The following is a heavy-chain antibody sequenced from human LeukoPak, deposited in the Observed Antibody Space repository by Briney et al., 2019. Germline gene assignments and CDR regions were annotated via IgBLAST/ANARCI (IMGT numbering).Heavy chain of an antibody. D-gene: IGHD3-22*01. J-gene: IGHJ3*02. CDR2: INPSGGST. Sequence: ASVKVSCKASGYTFTSYYMHWVRQAPGQGLEWMGLINPSGGSTSYAQKFQGRVTMTRDMSTSTVYMELSSLRSEDTAVYYCARDFVHYYDSSGFKDLGAFDIWGQGTMVTVSS. CDR1: GYTFTSYY. V-gene: IGHV1-46*01. CDR3: ARDFVHYYDSSGFKDLGAFDI.